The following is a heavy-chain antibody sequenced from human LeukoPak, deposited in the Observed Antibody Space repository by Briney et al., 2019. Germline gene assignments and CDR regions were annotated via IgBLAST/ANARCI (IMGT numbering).Heavy chain of an antibody. CDR1: GFTVSSNY. CDR2: ISSSGDRT. CDR3: AKDVDYGDYVVY. J-gene: IGHJ4*02. D-gene: IGHD4-17*01. V-gene: IGHV3-23*01. Sequence: GGSLRLSCAASGFTVSSNYMSWVRQAPGRGPEWVSAISSSGDRTYYADSVKGRFTISRDNSKNTLYLQMNSLRAEDTAIYYCAKDVDYGDYVVYWGQGTLVTVSS.